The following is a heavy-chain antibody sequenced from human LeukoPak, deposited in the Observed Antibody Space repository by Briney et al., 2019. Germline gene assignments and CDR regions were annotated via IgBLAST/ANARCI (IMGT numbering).Heavy chain of an antibody. CDR2: ISSSSSYI. CDR1: GFTFSSYW. J-gene: IGHJ4*02. D-gene: IGHD3-22*01. Sequence: GGSLRLSCAASGFTFSSYWMNWVRQAPGKGLEWVSSISSSSSYIYYADSVKGRFTISRDNAKNSLYLQMNSLRAEDTAVYYCARLSSGYYRPGDYWGQGTLVTVSS. V-gene: IGHV3-21*01. CDR3: ARLSSGYYRPGDY.